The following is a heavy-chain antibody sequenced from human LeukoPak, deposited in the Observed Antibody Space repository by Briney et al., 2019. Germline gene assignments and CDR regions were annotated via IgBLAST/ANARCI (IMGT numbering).Heavy chain of an antibody. Sequence: ASVKVSCKASGYTFTSYGISWVRQAPGQGLEWMGWISAYNGNTNYAQKLQGRVTMTTDTSTSTAYMELRSLRSDDTAVYCCARANIGGIAAAASDYWGQGTLVTVSS. CDR2: ISAYNGNT. J-gene: IGHJ4*02. CDR1: GYTFTSYG. V-gene: IGHV1-18*01. D-gene: IGHD6-13*01. CDR3: ARANIGGIAAAASDY.